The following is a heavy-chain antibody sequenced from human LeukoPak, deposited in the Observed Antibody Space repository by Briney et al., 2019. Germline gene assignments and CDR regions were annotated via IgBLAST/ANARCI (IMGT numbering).Heavy chain of an antibody. Sequence: RGGSLQISCKGSGYSFTSYWIGWVRQMPGKGLDWMGIIYPGDSDTRYSPSFQGQVTISADKSISTAYLQWSSLKASDTAMYYCARPIGPAYYFDYWGQGTLVTVSS. CDR3: ARPIGPAYYFDY. V-gene: IGHV5-51*01. D-gene: IGHD2-15*01. CDR2: IYPGDSDT. J-gene: IGHJ4*02. CDR1: GYSFTSYW.